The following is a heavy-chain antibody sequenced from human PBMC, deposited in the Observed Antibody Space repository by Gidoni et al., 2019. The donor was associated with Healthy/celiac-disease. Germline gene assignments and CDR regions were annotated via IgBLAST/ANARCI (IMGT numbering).Heavy chain of an antibody. V-gene: IGHV1-69*01. J-gene: IGHJ4*02. D-gene: IGHD2-15*01. CDR3: ARAGDVVVVAATYFDY. Sequence: QVQLVQSGAEVKKPGSSVTVSCKASGGTFSSYAISWVRHAPGQGLEWMGGIIPIFGTANYAQKFQGRVTITAAESTSTAYMELSSLRSEDTAVYYCARAGDVVVVAATYFDYWGQGTLVTVSS. CDR1: GGTFSSYA. CDR2: IIPIFGTA.